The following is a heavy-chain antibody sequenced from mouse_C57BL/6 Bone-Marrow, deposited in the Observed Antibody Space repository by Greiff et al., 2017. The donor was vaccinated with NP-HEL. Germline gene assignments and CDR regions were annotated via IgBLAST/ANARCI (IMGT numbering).Heavy chain of an antibody. CDR2: IDPANGNT. V-gene: IGHV14-3*01. D-gene: IGHD1-1*01. CDR1: GFNIKNNY. Sequence: VQLQQSVAELVRPGASVKLSCTASGFNIKNNYMHWVKQRPEQGLEWIGRIDPANGNTKYAPKFPGQATLTADTSSNTTYLQLNSLTSEDTALYYCSSIITTVVDAMDYWGQGTSVTVSS. J-gene: IGHJ4*01. CDR3: SSIITTVVDAMDY.